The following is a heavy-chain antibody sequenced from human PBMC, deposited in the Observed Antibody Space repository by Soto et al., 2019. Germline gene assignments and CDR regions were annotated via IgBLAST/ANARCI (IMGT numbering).Heavy chain of an antibody. V-gene: IGHV3-23*01. Sequence: QPGGSLRLSCAASRFTFSNHAMSWVRQAPGEGLEWVSVISGSGANTYDADSVKGRFTISRDNSKNTLYLQMKSLRADDTAVYYCAKAQSGSFNYFDNWGQGTLVTVSS. CDR2: ISGSGANT. D-gene: IGHD1-26*01. J-gene: IGHJ4*02. CDR3: AKAQSGSFNYFDN. CDR1: RFTFSNHA.